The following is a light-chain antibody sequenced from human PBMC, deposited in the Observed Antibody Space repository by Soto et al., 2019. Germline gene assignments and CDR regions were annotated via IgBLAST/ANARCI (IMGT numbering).Light chain of an antibody. CDR1: SSDGGSYKL. V-gene: IGLV2-23*02. CDR2: EVI. CDR3: CSYANNRDVV. Sequence: QSVLTQPASVSGSPGQSITISCTGTSSDGGSYKLVYWYQQNPGKAPKIMIYEVIKRPSGVSARFSGSKSGNTASLTISGLQAEDEADYYCCSYANNRDVVFGGGTQLTVL. J-gene: IGLJ2*01.